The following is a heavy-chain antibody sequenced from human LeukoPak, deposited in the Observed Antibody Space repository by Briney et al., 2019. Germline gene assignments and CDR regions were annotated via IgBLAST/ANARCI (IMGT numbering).Heavy chain of an antibody. D-gene: IGHD3/OR15-3a*01. CDR3: ARDPTGYYTPRPDFDY. CDR2: IRYDGSNK. Sequence: GGSLRLSCAASGFTFSSYGMHWVRQAPGKGLEWVAFIRYDGSNKYCADSVKGRFTISRDNSKNTLYLQMNSLRAEDTAVYYCARDPTGYYTPRPDFDYWGQGTLVTVSS. V-gene: IGHV3-30*02. J-gene: IGHJ4*02. CDR1: GFTFSSYG.